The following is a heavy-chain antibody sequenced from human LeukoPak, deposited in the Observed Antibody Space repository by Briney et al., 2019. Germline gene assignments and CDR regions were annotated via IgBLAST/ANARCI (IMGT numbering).Heavy chain of an antibody. D-gene: IGHD1-26*01. V-gene: IGHV3-7*03. CDR3: ARGVGATPIYYRGPNLDY. J-gene: IGHJ4*02. CDR1: GFTFSSYW. Sequence: GGSLRLSCAASGFTFSSYWMSWVRQAPGKGLEWVANIKQDGSEKYYVDSVKGRFTISRDNAKKSLYLQMNSLRAEDTALYYCARGVGATPIYYRGPNLDYWGQGTLVTVSS. CDR2: IKQDGSEK.